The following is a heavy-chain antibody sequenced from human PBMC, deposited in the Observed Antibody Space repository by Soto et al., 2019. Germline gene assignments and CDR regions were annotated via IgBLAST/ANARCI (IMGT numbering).Heavy chain of an antibody. J-gene: IGHJ3*01. CDR2: ISASGDRT. V-gene: IGHV3-23*01. CDR1: GFPRTNYS. CDR3: EGSWT. Sequence: EVQLLESGGGWVQPGGSLRLSCAVSGFPRTNYSMSWVRQAPRKGLVWVVWISASGDRTYYADSVKGRFTISIASAKNPLWLGKNILRGVDSGVNHSEGSWTWGQGTMGSVTS. D-gene: IGHD5-12*01.